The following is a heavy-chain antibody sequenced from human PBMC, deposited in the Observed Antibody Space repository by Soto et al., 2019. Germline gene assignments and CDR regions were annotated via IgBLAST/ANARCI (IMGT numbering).Heavy chain of an antibody. J-gene: IGHJ3*02. Sequence: QVQLVQSGAEVKKPGASVKVSCKASGYTFTSYAMHGVRQAPGQRLEWMGWINAGNGNTKYSQKFQGRVTMTRDTSASTAYMELSSLRSEDTAVYYCASPGGVGARGTDDAFDIWGQGTMVTVSS. CDR1: GYTFTSYA. V-gene: IGHV1-3*01. CDR3: ASPGGVGARGTDDAFDI. CDR2: INAGNGNT. D-gene: IGHD1-26*01.